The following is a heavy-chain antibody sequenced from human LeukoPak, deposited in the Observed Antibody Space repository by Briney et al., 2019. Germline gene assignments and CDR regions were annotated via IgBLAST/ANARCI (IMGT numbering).Heavy chain of an antibody. CDR2: ISSSSSYI. V-gene: IGHV3-21*01. D-gene: IGHD6-13*01. J-gene: IGHJ4*02. CDR3: ARDTSRPIAAAGSSGSDY. CDR1: GFTFSSYS. Sequence: GGSLRLSCAASGFTFSSYSMNWVRRAPGKGLEWVSSISSSSSYIYYADSVKGRFTISRDNAKNSLYLQMNSLRAEDTAVYYCARDTSRPIAAAGSSGSDYWGQGTLVTVSS.